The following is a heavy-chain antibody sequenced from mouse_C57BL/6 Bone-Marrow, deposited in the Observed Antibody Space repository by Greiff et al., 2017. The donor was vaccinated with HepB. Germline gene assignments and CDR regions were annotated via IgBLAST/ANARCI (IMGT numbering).Heavy chain of an antibody. CDR3: ARHGGGGVVATKDYAMDY. V-gene: IGHV5-6*01. J-gene: IGHJ4*01. CDR2: ISSGGSYT. CDR1: GFTFSSYG. D-gene: IGHD1-1*01. Sequence: DVHLVESGGDLVKPGGSLKLSCAASGFTFSSYGMSWVRQTPDKRLEWVATISSGGSYTYYPDSVKGRFTISRDNAKNTLYLQMSSLKSEDTAMYYCARHGGGGVVATKDYAMDYWGQGTSVTVSS.